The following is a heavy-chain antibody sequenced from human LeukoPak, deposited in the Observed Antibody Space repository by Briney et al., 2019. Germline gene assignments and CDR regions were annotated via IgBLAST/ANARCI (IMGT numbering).Heavy chain of an antibody. CDR2: IYPDGTST. CDR3: ARGSSTSGSL. V-gene: IGHV3-74*01. D-gene: IGHD2-2*01. Sequence: GGSLRLSCAASGFTFSSYWMHWVRQAPGRGLVWVSRIYPDGTSTNYADSVKGRFTISRDNAKNTLYLQMNSLRAEDTAVYSCARGSSTSGSLWGRGTLVTVSS. CDR1: GFTFSSYW. J-gene: IGHJ2*01.